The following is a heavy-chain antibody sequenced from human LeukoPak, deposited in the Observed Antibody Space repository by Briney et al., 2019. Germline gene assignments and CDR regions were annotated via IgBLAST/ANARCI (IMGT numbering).Heavy chain of an antibody. CDR1: GYTLTELS. D-gene: IGHD3-22*01. CDR3: ATSRLEYYYDSSGYSLFDY. Sequence: ASVKVSCKVSGYTLTELSMHWVRQAPGKGLEWMGGFDPEDGETIYAQKFQGRVTMTEGTSTDTAYMELSSLRSEDTAVYYCATSRLEYYYDSSGYSLFDYWGQGTLVTVSS. J-gene: IGHJ4*02. CDR2: FDPEDGET. V-gene: IGHV1-24*01.